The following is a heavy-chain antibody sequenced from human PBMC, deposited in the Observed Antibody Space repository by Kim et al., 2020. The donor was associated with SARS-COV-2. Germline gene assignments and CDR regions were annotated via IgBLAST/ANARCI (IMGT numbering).Heavy chain of an antibody. Sequence: GGSLRLSCAASGFTFSSYWMHWVRQAPGKGLVWVSRINSDGSSTSYADSVKGRFTISRDNAKNTLYLQMNSLRAEDTAVYYCARAPEQIFWPVYYGMDVWGQGTTVTVSS. CDR3: ARAPEQIFWPVYYGMDV. D-gene: IGHD3-9*01. V-gene: IGHV3-74*01. J-gene: IGHJ6*02. CDR1: GFTFSSYW. CDR2: INSDGSST.